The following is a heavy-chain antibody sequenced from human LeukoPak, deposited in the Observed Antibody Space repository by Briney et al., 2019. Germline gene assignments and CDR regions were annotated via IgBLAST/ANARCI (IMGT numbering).Heavy chain of an antibody. Sequence: GGSLRLSCAASGFTFSDYYMSWIRQAPGKGLEWVSYISSSSSYTNYADSVKGRFTISRDNAKNSLYLQMNSLRAEDTAVYYCARQRYYYDTSVLDAFDIWGQGTMVTVSS. CDR2: ISSSSSYT. CDR3: ARQRYYYDTSVLDAFDI. D-gene: IGHD3-22*01. V-gene: IGHV3-11*03. J-gene: IGHJ3*02. CDR1: GFTFSDYY.